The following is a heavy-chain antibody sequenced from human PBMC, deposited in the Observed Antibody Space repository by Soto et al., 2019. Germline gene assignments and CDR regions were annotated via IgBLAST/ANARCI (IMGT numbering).Heavy chain of an antibody. CDR2: ISSSGSTI. J-gene: IGHJ4*02. V-gene: IGHV3-11*01. CDR3: ARSHSSYYYYIWGSYRENYFDY. D-gene: IGHD3-16*02. Sequence: QVQLVESGGGLVKPGGSLRLSCAASGFTFSDYYMSWIRQAPGKGLEWVSYISSSGSTIYYADSVKGRFTISRDNAKNSLYLQMNSLRAEDTAVYYCARSHSSYYYYIWGSYRENYFDYWGQGTLVTVSS. CDR1: GFTFSDYY.